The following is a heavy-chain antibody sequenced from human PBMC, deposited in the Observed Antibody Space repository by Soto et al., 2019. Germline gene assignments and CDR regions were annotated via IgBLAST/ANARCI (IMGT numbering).Heavy chain of an antibody. CDR2: INPDGGRT. CDR3: ARENVHHGGSSKVADY. J-gene: IGHJ4*02. CDR1: GYTFTSYY. V-gene: IGHV1-46*01. D-gene: IGHD2-15*01. Sequence: ASVKVSCKASGYTFTSYYMHWVRQAPGQGPEWMGIINPDGGRTSYAPKFQGRVTMTRDMSTSTHYMELSSLRSDDTAVYYCARENVHHGGSSKVADYWGQGTQVTVSS.